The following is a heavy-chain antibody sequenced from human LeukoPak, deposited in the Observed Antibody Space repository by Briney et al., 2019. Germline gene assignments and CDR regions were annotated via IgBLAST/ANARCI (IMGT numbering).Heavy chain of an antibody. D-gene: IGHD6-13*01. Sequence: GGSLRLSCAASGVTFSSYSMNWVRQAPGKGLEWVSSISSSSSYIYYADSVKGRFTISRDNAKNSLYLQMNSLRAEDTAVYYCARVPIAAAGDYWGQGTLVTVSS. CDR3: ARVPIAAAGDY. CDR1: GVTFSSYS. V-gene: IGHV3-21*01. J-gene: IGHJ4*02. CDR2: ISSSSSYI.